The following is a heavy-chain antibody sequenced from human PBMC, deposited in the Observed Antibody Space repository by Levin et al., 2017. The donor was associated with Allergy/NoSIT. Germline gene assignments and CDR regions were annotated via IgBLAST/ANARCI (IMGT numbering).Heavy chain of an antibody. J-gene: IGHJ4*02. D-gene: IGHD5-12*01. CDR1: GGSISSSNW. CDR3: ARLAAQYGGLGDY. Sequence: SQTLSLPCAVSGGSISSSNWWSWVRQPPGKGLEWIGEIYHSGSTNYNPSLKSRVIISVDKSKNQFSLKLSSVTAADTAVYYCARLAAQYGGLGDYWGQGTLVTVSS. CDR2: IYHSGST. V-gene: IGHV4-4*02.